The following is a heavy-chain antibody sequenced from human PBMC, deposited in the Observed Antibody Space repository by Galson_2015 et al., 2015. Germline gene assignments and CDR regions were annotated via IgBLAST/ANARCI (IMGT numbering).Heavy chain of an antibody. J-gene: IGHJ4*02. CDR3: ARDATIVVVPAATPTFDY. CDR1: GYTFTSYY. V-gene: IGHV1-46*03. CDR2: INPSGGST. Sequence: SVKVSCKASGYTFTSYYMHWVRQAPGQGLEWMGIINPSGGSTSYAQKFQGRVTMTRDTSTSTVYMELSSLRSEDTAVYYCARDATIVVVPAATPTFDYWGQGTLVTVSS. D-gene: IGHD2-2*02.